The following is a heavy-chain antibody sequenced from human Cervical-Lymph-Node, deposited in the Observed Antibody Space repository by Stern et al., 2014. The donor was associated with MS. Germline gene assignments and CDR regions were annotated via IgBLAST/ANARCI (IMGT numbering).Heavy chain of an antibody. CDR3: ARDFTTVVPSAYNDYYYYYGMDV. CDR2: IYYSGNT. J-gene: IGHJ6*02. D-gene: IGHD4-23*01. V-gene: IGHV4-31*03. CDR1: GASISSGGYY. Sequence: VQLEESGPGLVKPSQTLSLTCTVSGASISSGGYYWSWIRQHPGKGLEWIGYIYYSGNTYYNPSLKGRVTISLDTSKSQLSLKLSSVTAADTAVYYCARDFTTVVPSAYNDYYYYYGMDVWGQGTTVTVSS.